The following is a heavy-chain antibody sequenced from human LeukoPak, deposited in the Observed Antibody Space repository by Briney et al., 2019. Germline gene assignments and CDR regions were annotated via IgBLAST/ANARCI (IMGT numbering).Heavy chain of an antibody. D-gene: IGHD2-8*01. V-gene: IGHV3-11*04. CDR3: AKGSLHGQYYYYMDV. Sequence: GALRLSCAASGFTFNDYYMSWIRQAPGKGLEWVSYISSSGSTIDYADSVKGRFTISRDNAKNSLYLQMNSLRAEDTAVYYCAKGSLHGQYYYYMDVWGKGTTVTISS. CDR1: GFTFNDYY. J-gene: IGHJ6*03. CDR2: ISSSGSTI.